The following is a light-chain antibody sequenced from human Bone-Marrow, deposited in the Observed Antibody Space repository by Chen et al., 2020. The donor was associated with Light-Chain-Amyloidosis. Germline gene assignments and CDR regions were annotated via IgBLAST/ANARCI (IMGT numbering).Light chain of an antibody. CDR3: QSADSSGTYEVI. V-gene: IGLV3-25*03. CDR1: DLPTKY. CDR2: RDT. J-gene: IGLJ2*01. Sequence: SYELTQPPSVSVSPGQTARITCSGDDLPTKYAYWYQQKPGQAPGLVIHRDTERHTGISERFSGSSSGRTATLTISGVQAEDEADYHCQSADSSGTYEVIFGGGTKLTVL.